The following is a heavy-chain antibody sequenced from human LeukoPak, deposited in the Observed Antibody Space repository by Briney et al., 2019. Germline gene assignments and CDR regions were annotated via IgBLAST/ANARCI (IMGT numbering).Heavy chain of an antibody. D-gene: IGHD4-17*01. Sequence: PGGSLRLSCAASGFTFSNYAMGWVRQAPGKGLEWVSATSGSGGSTYYADSVKGRFTISRDISKNTLYLQMNSLRAEDTAVYYCAKDPKNNYGDSRGDWFDPWGQGTLVTVSS. CDR2: TSGSGGST. CDR1: GFTFSNYA. V-gene: IGHV3-23*01. CDR3: AKDPKNNYGDSRGDWFDP. J-gene: IGHJ5*02.